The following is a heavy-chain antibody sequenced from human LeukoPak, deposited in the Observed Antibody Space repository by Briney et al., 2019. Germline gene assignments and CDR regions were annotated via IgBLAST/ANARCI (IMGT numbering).Heavy chain of an antibody. CDR1: GFTFSSYS. CDR2: ISSSSSTI. D-gene: IGHD3-10*01. V-gene: IGHV3-48*01. Sequence: GGSLRLSCAASGFTFSSYSMNWVRQAPGKGLEWVSYISSSSSTIYYADSVKGRFTISRDNAKNSLYLQMNSLRAEDTAVYYCARLRMRSMVRSFDYWGQGTLVTVSS. CDR3: ARLRMRSMVRSFDY. J-gene: IGHJ4*02.